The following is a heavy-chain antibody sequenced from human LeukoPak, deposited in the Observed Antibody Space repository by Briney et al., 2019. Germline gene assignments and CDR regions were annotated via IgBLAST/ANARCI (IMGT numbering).Heavy chain of an antibody. V-gene: IGHV4-34*01. Sequence: SETLSLTCAVYGESFSDYYWSWIRQPPGKGLEWIGEINHSGSTNYSPSLNSRVTISRDTSTNHFSLKLSSVTAADTAVYFCARGRVSSSSWQSVYYYYLYMDVWGKGSTVTVSS. CDR3: ARGRVSSSSWQSVYYYYLYMDV. D-gene: IGHD6-13*01. CDR1: GESFSDYY. CDR2: INHSGST. J-gene: IGHJ6*03.